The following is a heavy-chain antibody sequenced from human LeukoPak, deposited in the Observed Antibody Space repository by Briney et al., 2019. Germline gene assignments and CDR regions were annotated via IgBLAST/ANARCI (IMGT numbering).Heavy chain of an antibody. Sequence: GGSLRLSCAASGFTFRNFAMSWVRQAPGKGLEWVSSIGGRGLNTYYADSVKGRLTISRDNSKSTLFLEINSLRAEDAAIYFCAKENLDLPFIAATGLDYWGRGTLVTVSS. V-gene: IGHV3-23*01. CDR3: AKENLDLPFIAATGLDY. J-gene: IGHJ4*02. D-gene: IGHD6-25*01. CDR1: GFTFRNFA. CDR2: IGGRGLNT.